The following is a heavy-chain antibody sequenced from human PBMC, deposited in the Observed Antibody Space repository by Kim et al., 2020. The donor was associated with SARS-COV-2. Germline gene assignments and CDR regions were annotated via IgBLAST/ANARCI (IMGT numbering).Heavy chain of an antibody. V-gene: IGHV5-10-1*01. CDR3: ARLAVEPYWYFDL. D-gene: IGHD6-19*01. CDR1: GYSFTSYW. J-gene: IGHJ2*01. CDR2: IDPSDSYT. Sequence: GESLKISCKGSGYSFTSYWFSWVRQMPGKGLEWMGRIDPSDSYTNYSPSFQGHVTISADKSISTAYLQWSSLKASDTAMYYCARLAVEPYWYFDLWGRGTLVTVSS.